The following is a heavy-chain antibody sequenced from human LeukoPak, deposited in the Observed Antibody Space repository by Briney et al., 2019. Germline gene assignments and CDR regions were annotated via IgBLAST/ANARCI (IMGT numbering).Heavy chain of an antibody. CDR1: GGSISSGSYY. V-gene: IGHV4-61*02. D-gene: IGHD3-22*01. Sequence: PSETLSLTCTVSGGSISSGSYYWRWLRQPAGKGLEWIGRIYTSGSTNYNPSLKSRVTISVDTSKNQFSLKLSSVTAADTAVYYCARAPQRGYYPSAFDSWGQGTLVTVSS. CDR3: ARAPQRGYYPSAFDS. J-gene: IGHJ4*02. CDR2: IYTSGST.